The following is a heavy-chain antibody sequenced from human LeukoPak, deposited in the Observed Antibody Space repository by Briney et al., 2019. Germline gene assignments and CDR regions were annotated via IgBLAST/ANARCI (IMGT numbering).Heavy chain of an antibody. CDR2: IYHSGST. CDR3: ARGPQWLDGTNAFDI. V-gene: IGHV4-38-2*02. Sequence: SETLSLTCTVSGYSISSGYYWGWIRQPPGKGLEWIGSIYHSGSTYYNPSLKSRVTISVDTSKNQFSLKLSSVTAADTAVYYCARGPQWLDGTNAFDIWGQGTMVTVSS. J-gene: IGHJ3*02. CDR1: GYSISSGYY. D-gene: IGHD6-19*01.